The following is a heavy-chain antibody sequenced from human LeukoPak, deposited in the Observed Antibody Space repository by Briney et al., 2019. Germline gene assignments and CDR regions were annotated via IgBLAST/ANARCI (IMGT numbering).Heavy chain of an antibody. CDR3: ARELVRYRLFGY. J-gene: IGHJ4*02. Sequence: PGGSLRLSCAASGFTFSSYSMNWVRQAPGKGLEWVSSISSSSYIYYADSVKGRFTISRDNAKNSLYLQMNSLRAEDTAVYYCARELVRYRLFGYWGQGTLVTVSS. CDR2: ISSSSYI. V-gene: IGHV3-21*01. D-gene: IGHD3-9*01. CDR1: GFTFSSYS.